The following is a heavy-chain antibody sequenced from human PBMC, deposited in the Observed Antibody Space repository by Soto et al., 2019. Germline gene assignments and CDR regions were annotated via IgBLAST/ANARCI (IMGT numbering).Heavy chain of an antibody. J-gene: IGHJ4*02. CDR3: AKDRGNYYGSGSYSPNDY. D-gene: IGHD3-10*01. Sequence: VQLVESGGDLVQPGRSLRLSCAASGFTFSSYGMHWVRQAPGKGLEWVAVISYDGSNKYYADSVKGRFTISRDNSKNTLYLQMNSLRAEDTAVYYCAKDRGNYYGSGSYSPNDYWGQGTLVTVSS. CDR2: ISYDGSNK. V-gene: IGHV3-30*18. CDR1: GFTFSSYG.